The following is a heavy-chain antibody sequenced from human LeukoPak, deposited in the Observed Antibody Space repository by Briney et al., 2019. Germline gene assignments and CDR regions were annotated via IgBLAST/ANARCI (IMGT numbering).Heavy chain of an antibody. Sequence: SSVTLSFTCAVSGGSRSSYYWSWMRQAPGAGPEGWGYINYTESTNYNPSLTSRVTISIDSSTNQFSMHLNSLTTADTAVYYCVRHYYASGTAKGYFQHWGQGTLVTVSS. V-gene: IGHV4-59*01. CDR1: GGSRSSYY. CDR2: INYTEST. CDR3: VRHYYASGTAKGYFQH. J-gene: IGHJ1*01. D-gene: IGHD3-10*01.